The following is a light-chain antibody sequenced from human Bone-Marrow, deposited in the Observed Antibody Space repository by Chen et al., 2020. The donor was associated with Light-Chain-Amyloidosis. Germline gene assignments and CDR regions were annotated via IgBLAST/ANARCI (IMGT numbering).Light chain of an antibody. CDR3: QSYDSSNQGVV. J-gene: IGLJ2*01. Sequence: LTQPASVSGSPGQSITISCTGTSSDVGSYNLVSWYQQRPGSAPTTVIFEDNHRPSGVPDRFSGSIDSSSNSASLTISGLKTEDEADYYCQSYDSSNQGVVFGGGTKLTVL. V-gene: IGLV6-57*02. CDR1: SSDVGSYNL. CDR2: EDN.